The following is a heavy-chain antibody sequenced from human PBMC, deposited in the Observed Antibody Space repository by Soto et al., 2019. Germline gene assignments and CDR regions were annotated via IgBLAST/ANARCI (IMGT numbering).Heavy chain of an antibody. V-gene: IGHV4-34*01. J-gene: IGHJ5*02. CDR1: GGSVNGYY. D-gene: IGHD3-3*01. Sequence: SETLSLTCAVYGGSVNGYYWNWIRQPPGKGLEWIGEINHTRGTHHNPSLKSRVTMSVDTSKNQFSLRLSSVTAADTAIYYCATRITVFGLLIPPFDPWGQGTQVTVSS. CDR3: ATRITVFGLLIPPFDP. CDR2: INHTRGT.